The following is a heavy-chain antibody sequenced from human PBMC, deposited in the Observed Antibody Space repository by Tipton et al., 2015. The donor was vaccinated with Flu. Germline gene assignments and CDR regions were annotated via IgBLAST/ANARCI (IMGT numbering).Heavy chain of an antibody. CDR3: ARAWAAPGSA. D-gene: IGHD6-13*01. J-gene: IGHJ5*02. Sequence: SLRLSCVASGFTLSSYWVAWVRQAPGKGLEWVANINQDGSQSYYLDSVEGCFIISRDNAKNSAFLQMNSLRSDDTANYFCARAWAAPGSAWGQGTQVIVSS. V-gene: IGHV3-7*01. CDR2: INQDGSQS. CDR1: GFTLSSYW.